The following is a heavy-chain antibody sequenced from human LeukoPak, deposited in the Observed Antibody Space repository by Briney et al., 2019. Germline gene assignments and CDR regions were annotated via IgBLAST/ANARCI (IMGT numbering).Heavy chain of an antibody. J-gene: IGHJ4*02. CDR3: ARRDAQGSIAVAGWGH. V-gene: IGHV4-39*01. CDR2: IYYSGST. D-gene: IGHD6-19*01. Sequence: SETLSLTCTVSGDSISSSSYYWGWIRQPPGKGLEWIGSIYYSGSTYYNPSLKSRVTISVDTSKNQFSLKLSSVTAADTAVYYCARRDAQGSIAVAGWGHWGQGTLVTVSS. CDR1: GDSISSSSYY.